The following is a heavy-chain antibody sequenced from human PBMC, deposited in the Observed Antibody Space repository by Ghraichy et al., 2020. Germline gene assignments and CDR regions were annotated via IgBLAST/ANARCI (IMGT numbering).Heavy chain of an antibody. CDR3: AKASGFHYYDSSGYPDY. J-gene: IGHJ4*02. V-gene: IGHV3-23*01. Sequence: GESLNISCAASGFTFSSYAMSWVRQAPGKGLEWVSAISGSGGSTYYADSVKGRFTISRDNSKNTLYLQMNSLRAEDTAVYYCAKASGFHYYDSSGYPDYWGQGTLVTVSS. CDR2: ISGSGGST. CDR1: GFTFSSYA. D-gene: IGHD3-22*01.